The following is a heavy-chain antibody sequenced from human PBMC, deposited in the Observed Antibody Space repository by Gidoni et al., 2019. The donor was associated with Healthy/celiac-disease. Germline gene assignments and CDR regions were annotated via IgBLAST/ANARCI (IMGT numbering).Heavy chain of an antibody. J-gene: IGHJ6*02. CDR3: AKDLTHYDCWSGYSHFYYYGMDV. D-gene: IGHD3-3*01. V-gene: IGHV3-23*01. CDR1: GFPFSSYA. Sequence: EVQLLESGGGLVQPGGSLRLSCSASGFPFSSYAMRWVRQAPGKGLVWGSAIGGSGGSTYYADSVKGRFTISRDNSKNTLYLQMNSLRAEDTAVYYCAKDLTHYDCWSGYSHFYYYGMDVWGQGTTVTVSS. CDR2: IGGSGGST.